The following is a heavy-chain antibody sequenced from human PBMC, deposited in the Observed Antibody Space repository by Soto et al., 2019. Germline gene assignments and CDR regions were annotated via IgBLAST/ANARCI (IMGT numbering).Heavy chain of an antibody. V-gene: IGHV4-30-2*01. Sequence: SETLSLTCGVSGGSLSGATYSWNWIRQPPGKGLEWIGYIFPSGTTYYNPSLKSRVTISIDVSKNQFSLSLRSLTAADTAVYYCARSRDFDYWSQGTLVTVSS. CDR2: IFPSGTT. J-gene: IGHJ4*02. CDR1: GGSLSGATYS. CDR3: ARSRDFDY.